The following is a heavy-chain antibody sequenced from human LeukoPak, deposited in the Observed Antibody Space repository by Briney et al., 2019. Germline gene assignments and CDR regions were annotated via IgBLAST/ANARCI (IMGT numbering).Heavy chain of an antibody. J-gene: IGHJ4*02. CDR1: GFTFSSYS. Sequence: GGSLRLSCAASGFTFSSYSMNWVRQAPGKGLEWVSSISSSSNYIYYADSVKGRFTISRENAKNSLYLQMNSLRAEDTAVYYCARDSTPYDSSGYCYDYWGQGTLVTVSS. CDR3: ARDSTPYDSSGYCYDY. CDR2: ISSSSNYI. V-gene: IGHV3-21*01. D-gene: IGHD3-22*01.